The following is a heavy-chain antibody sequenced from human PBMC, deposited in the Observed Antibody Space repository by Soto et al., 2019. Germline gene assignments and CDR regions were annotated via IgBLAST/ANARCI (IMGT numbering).Heavy chain of an antibody. D-gene: IGHD6-13*01. CDR3: ARSRGYSSSWYEDWFDP. CDR1: GGSFSGYY. J-gene: IGHJ5*02. Sequence: PSETLSLTCAVYGGSFSGYYWSWIRQPPGKGLEWIGEINHSGSTNYNPSLKSRVTISVDTSKNQFSLKLSSVTAADTAVYYCARSRGYSSSWYEDWFDPWGQGTLVTVSS. CDR2: INHSGST. V-gene: IGHV4-34*01.